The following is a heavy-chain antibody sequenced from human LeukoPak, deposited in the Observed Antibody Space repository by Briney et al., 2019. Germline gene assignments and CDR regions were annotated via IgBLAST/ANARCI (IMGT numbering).Heavy chain of an antibody. D-gene: IGHD6-13*01. CDR2: IYPRDSDT. J-gene: IGHJ4*02. CDR1: GYSFTTYW. Sequence: GESLKISCKGSGYSFTTYWIGWVRQMPGKGLEWMGIIYPRDSDTRYSPSFQGQVTISADKSITTAYLQWSSLKASDTAMYYCARLTSSWSFDYWGQGTLVTVSS. V-gene: IGHV5-51*01. CDR3: ARLTSSWSFDY.